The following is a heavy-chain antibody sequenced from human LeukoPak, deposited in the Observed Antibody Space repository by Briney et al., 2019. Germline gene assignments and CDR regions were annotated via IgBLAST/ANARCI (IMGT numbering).Heavy chain of an antibody. CDR1: GFTFSSYA. V-gene: IGHV3-30-3*01. CDR3: ARALHYSGIDP. CDR2: ISYDGSNK. Sequence: GGSLRLSCAASGFTFSSYAMHWVRQAPGKGLEWVAVISYDGSNKYYADSVKGRFTISRDNSKNTLYLQMNCLRAEDTAVYYCARALHYSGIDPWGQGTLVTVSS. J-gene: IGHJ5*02. D-gene: IGHD2-21*01.